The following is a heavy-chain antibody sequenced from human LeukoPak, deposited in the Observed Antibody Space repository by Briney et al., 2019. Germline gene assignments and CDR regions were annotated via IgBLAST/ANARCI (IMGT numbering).Heavy chain of an antibody. CDR1: GYTFTRYY. CDR2: INPSGGST. D-gene: IGHD3-22*01. CDR3: ARGEEDYYDTSGYYVY. V-gene: IGHV1-46*01. Sequence: ASVKVSCKASGYTFTRYYIHWVRQAPGQGLEWVGIINPSGGSTRYEQKFQGRVTMTRDTSTSTVYLEVSSLRSGDSAVYYCARGEEDYYDTSGYYVYWGQGTLVTVSS. J-gene: IGHJ4*02.